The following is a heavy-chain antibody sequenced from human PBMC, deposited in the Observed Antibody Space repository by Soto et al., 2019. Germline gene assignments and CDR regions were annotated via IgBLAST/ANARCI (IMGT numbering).Heavy chain of an antibody. J-gene: IGHJ5*02. Sequence: QVQLQESGPGLVKPSQTLSLTCTVSGASITSGDYSWNWIRQPPGKGLEWIGYIYHTGTTYYNPSLQRRVTISVDTSMNQFSLKLRSVTAADTAVYYCVREGLTMYGVFTPSFDPWGQGTLVTVSS. D-gene: IGHD3-3*01. CDR2: IYHTGTT. V-gene: IGHV4-30-4*01. CDR1: GASITSGDYS. CDR3: VREGLTMYGVFTPSFDP.